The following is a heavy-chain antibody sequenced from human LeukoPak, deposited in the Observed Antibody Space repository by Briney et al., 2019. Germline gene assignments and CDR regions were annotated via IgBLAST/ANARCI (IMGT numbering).Heavy chain of an antibody. J-gene: IGHJ4*02. CDR3: AKGGGYNYGYVNY. Sequence: GGSLRLSCAASGFTFTSHWMSWVRQAPGKGLEWVANINQDGSEKYYVDSVKGRFTISRDNAKSSLYLQMNSLRAEDTAVYYCAKGGGYNYGYVNYWGQGTLVTVSS. V-gene: IGHV3-7*04. CDR1: GFTFTSHW. D-gene: IGHD5-18*01. CDR2: INQDGSEK.